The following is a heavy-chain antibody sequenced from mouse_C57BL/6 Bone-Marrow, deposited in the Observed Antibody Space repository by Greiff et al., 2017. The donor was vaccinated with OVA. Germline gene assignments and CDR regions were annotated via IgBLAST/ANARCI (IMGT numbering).Heavy chain of an antibody. J-gene: IGHJ1*03. Sequence: EVKLMESGGGLVKPGGSLKLSCAASGFTFSDYGMHWVRQAPEKGLEWVAYISSGSSTISYADTVKGRFTISRDNAKNTLFLQMTSLRSEDTAMYYCARGEDYGRSYWYFDVWGTGTTVTVSS. CDR1: GFTFSDYG. CDR3: ARGEDYGRSYWYFDV. D-gene: IGHD1-1*01. CDR2: ISSGSSTI. V-gene: IGHV5-17*01.